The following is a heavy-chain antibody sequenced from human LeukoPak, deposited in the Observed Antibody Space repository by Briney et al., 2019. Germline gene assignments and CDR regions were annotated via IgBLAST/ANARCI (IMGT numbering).Heavy chain of an antibody. Sequence: PGGSLRLSCAASGFTFSSYAMSWVRQAPGKGLEWVSATTDSGIGTHYADSVMGRFTISRDNSKNTLYLQMNSLRAEDTAVYYCAKDYGGYLFDYWGQGTLVTVSS. CDR3: AKDYGGYLFDY. CDR1: GFTFSSYA. J-gene: IGHJ4*02. V-gene: IGHV3-23*01. CDR2: TTDSGIGT. D-gene: IGHD4-23*01.